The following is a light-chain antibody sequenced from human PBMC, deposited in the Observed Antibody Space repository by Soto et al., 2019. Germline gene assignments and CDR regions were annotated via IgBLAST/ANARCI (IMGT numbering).Light chain of an antibody. CDR3: QQYNNWPTLT. CDR2: GVS. V-gene: IGKV3-15*01. J-gene: IGKJ1*01. Sequence: EIVMTQSPATLSVSPGERATLSCRASQSVSSNLAWYQQKPGQAPRLLIYGVSTRATGIPDRFSGSGSGTEFTLTISSLQSEDFAIYYCQQYNNWPTLTFGQGTKV. CDR1: QSVSSN.